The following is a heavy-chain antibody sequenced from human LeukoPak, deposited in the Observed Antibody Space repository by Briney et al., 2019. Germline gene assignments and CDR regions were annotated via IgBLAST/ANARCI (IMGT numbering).Heavy chain of an antibody. V-gene: IGHV4-34*01. CDR2: INHSGST. Sequence: SETLSLTCAVYGGSFSGYYWSWIRQPPGKGLEWIGEINHSGSTNYNPSLKSRVTISVDTSKNQFSLKLSSVTAADTAVYYCARGRSGDDSSGYYYAPNFDYWGQGTLVTVPS. CDR3: ARGRSGDDSSGYYYAPNFDY. CDR1: GGSFSGYY. D-gene: IGHD3-22*01. J-gene: IGHJ4*02.